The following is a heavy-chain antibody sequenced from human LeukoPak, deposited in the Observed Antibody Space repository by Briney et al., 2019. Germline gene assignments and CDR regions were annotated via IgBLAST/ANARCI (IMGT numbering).Heavy chain of an antibody. CDR1: GYTFTSYY. CDR2: INPSGGST. D-gene: IGHD6-6*01. CDR3: ARGPVIGGHSSSSAWYFDL. J-gene: IGHJ2*01. V-gene: IGHV1-46*01. Sequence: ASVKVSCKASGYTFTSYYMHWVRQAPGQGLEWMGIINPSGGSTGYAQKFQGRVTMTRDTSTSTVYMELGSLRSEDTAVYYCARGPVIGGHSSSSAWYFDLWGRGTLATVSS.